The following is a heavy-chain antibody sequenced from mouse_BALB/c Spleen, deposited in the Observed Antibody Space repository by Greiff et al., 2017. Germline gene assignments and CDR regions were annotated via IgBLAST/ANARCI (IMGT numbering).Heavy chain of an antibody. Sequence: VQLQQSAPELVRPGVSVKISCKGSGYTFTDYAMHWVKQSHAKSLEWIGVISTYYGNTNYNQKFKGKATMTVDKSSSTAYMELARLTSEDSAIYYCAREDYYGSSYILAYWGQGTLVTVSA. CDR3: AREDYYGSSYILAY. CDR1: GYTFTDYA. J-gene: IGHJ3*01. CDR2: ISTYYGNT. D-gene: IGHD1-1*01. V-gene: IGHV1-67*01.